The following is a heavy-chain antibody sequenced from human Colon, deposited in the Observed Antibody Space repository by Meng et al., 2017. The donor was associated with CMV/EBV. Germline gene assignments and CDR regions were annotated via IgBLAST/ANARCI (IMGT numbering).Heavy chain of an antibody. CDR2: ISSSSSYI. CDR1: GFTFSSYS. J-gene: IGHJ4*02. V-gene: IGHV3-21*01. D-gene: IGHD2-2*01. CDR3: ARVGIVVVPAALDY. Sequence: GESLKISCAASGFTFSSYSMNWVRQAPGKGLEWVSSISSSSSYIYYANSVKGRFTISRHNAKNALYLQMNSLRAEDTAVYYCARVGIVVVPAALDYWGQGTLVTVSS.